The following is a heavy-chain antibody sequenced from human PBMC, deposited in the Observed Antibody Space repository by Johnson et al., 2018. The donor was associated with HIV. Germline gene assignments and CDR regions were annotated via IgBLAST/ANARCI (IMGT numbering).Heavy chain of an antibody. D-gene: IGHD2-15*01. V-gene: IGHV3-13*01. J-gene: IGHJ3*02. Sequence: VQLVESGGGVVQPGRSLRLSCGASGFTFSSYDMHWVRQATGKGLEWVSAIGTAGDTYYPGSVKGRFTISRENAKNSLYLQMNSLRAGDTAVYYCARRNGDIHAFDIWGQGTMVTVSS. CDR1: GFTFSSYD. CDR2: IGTAGDT. CDR3: ARRNGDIHAFDI.